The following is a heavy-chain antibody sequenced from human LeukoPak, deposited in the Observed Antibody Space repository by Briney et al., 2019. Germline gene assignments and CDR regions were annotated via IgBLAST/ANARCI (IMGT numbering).Heavy chain of an antibody. D-gene: IGHD3-22*01. CDR3: AGGVRRWRYYDSSGYLAYFDY. CDR2: IYYSGST. Sequence: PSETLSLTCTVSGGSVSSGSYYWSWIRQPPGKGLEWLGYIYYSGSTNYNPSLKSRVTISVDTSKNQFSLKLSSVTAADTAVYYCAGGVRRWRYYDSSGYLAYFDYWGQGTLVTVSS. CDR1: GGSVSSGSYY. J-gene: IGHJ4*02. V-gene: IGHV4-61*01.